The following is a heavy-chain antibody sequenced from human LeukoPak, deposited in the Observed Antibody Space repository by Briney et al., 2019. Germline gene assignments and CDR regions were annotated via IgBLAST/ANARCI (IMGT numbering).Heavy chain of an antibody. Sequence: GGSLRLSCAASGLTLNSYLMSGVRQAPGRGLEWVANIKKDGSQESYLDSVKGRFTVSRDNAKNSLFLQMNSLRGEDTAVYYCPRSNPNRNALDLWGQGTMVTISS. CDR1: GLTLNSYL. V-gene: IGHV3-7*01. CDR2: IKKDGSQE. J-gene: IGHJ3*01. CDR3: PRSNPNRNALDL. D-gene: IGHD1-14*01.